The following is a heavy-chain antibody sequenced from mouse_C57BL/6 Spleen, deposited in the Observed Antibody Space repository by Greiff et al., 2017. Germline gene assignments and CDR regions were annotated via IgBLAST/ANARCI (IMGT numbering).Heavy chain of an antibody. CDR1: GYAFTNYL. V-gene: IGHV1-54*01. Sequence: QVQLKESGAELVRPGTSVKVSCKASGYAFTNYLIEWVKQRPGQGLEWIGVINPGSGGTNYNEKFKGKATLTADKSSSTAHMKLSSLTAEDSAVYFCERGLGRSMDYWGQGTSVTVSS. J-gene: IGHJ4*01. CDR3: ERGLGRSMDY. D-gene: IGHD4-1*01. CDR2: INPGSGGT.